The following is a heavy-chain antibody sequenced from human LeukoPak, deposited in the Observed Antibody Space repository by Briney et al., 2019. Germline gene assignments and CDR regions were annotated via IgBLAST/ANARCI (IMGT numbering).Heavy chain of an antibody. CDR1: GGSISSYY. CDR2: IYYSGST. CDR3: ARRGGDGYYYYYYMDV. V-gene: IGHV4-59*01. D-gene: IGHD2-21*02. J-gene: IGHJ6*03. Sequence: SETLSLTCTVSGGSISSYYWSWIRQPPGKGLEWIGYIYYSGSTNYNPSLKSRVTISVDTSKNQFSLKLSSVTAADTAVYYCARRGGDGYYYYYYMDVWGKGTTVTVSS.